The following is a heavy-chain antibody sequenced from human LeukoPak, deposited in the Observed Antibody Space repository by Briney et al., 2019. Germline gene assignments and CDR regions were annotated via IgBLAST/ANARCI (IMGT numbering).Heavy chain of an antibody. CDR1: GYXFTSYW. D-gene: IGHD3-10*01. Sequence: GESLKISCNGSGYXFTSYWIGWVRQMPGKGLEWMGIIYPGDSDTRYSPSFQGQVTISADKSISTAYLQWSSLKASDTAMYYCAKSMVRGVTLFDYWGQGTLVTVSS. CDR3: AKSMVRGVTLFDY. CDR2: IYPGDSDT. V-gene: IGHV5-51*01. J-gene: IGHJ4*02.